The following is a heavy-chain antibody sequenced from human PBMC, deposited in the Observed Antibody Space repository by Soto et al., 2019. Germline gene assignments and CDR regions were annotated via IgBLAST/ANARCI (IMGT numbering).Heavy chain of an antibody. CDR3: ARDRSGCSITSCSGNWFDP. CDR1: GFTFSSYG. D-gene: IGHD2-2*01. CDR2: IWYDGSNK. Sequence: QVQLVESGGGVVQPGRSLRLSCAASGFTFSSYGMHWVRQAPGKGLEWVAVIWYDGSNKYYADSVKGRFTISRDNSKNTLYLQMNSLRAEDTAVYYCARDRSGCSITSCSGNWFDPWGQGTLVTVSS. J-gene: IGHJ5*02. V-gene: IGHV3-33*01.